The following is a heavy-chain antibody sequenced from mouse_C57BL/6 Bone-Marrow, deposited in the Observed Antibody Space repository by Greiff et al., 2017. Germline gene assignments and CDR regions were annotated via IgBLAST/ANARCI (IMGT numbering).Heavy chain of an antibody. CDR1: GYTFTDYN. CDR3: AREAGYYYGSSYGAMDY. D-gene: IGHD1-1*01. CDR2: INPNNGGT. Sequence: VQLKQSGPELVKPGASVKIPCKASGYTFTDYNMDWVKQSHGKSLEWIGDINPNNGGTIYNQKFKGKATLTVDKSSSTAYMELRSLTSEDTAVYYCAREAGYYYGSSYGAMDYWGQGTSVTVSS. J-gene: IGHJ4*01. V-gene: IGHV1-18*01.